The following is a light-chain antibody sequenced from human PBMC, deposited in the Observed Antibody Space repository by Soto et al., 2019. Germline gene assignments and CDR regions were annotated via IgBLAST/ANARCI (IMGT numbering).Light chain of an antibody. Sequence: EIVMTQSPATLSVSPCEGATLSCSASQSVSSNLAWYQQKPGQAPRLLIYGASTRAAGIPARFSASGSGTDFTLTISDVQPEDFALYYCHQRQSWPRTFGQGTKWIS. V-gene: IGKV3D-15*01. J-gene: IGKJ1*01. CDR3: HQRQSWPRT. CDR2: GAS. CDR1: QSVSSN.